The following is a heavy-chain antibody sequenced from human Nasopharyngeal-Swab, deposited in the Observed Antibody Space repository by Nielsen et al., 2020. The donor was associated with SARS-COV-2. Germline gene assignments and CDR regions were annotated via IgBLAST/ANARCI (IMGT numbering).Heavy chain of an antibody. CDR2: ISSSSSYI. V-gene: IGHV3-21*01. CDR3: AGLEGQTEIMMYAGGYMDV. Sequence: GESLTISCAASGFTFNNYNFNWVRQAPGKGLEWVSSISSSSSYIYYADSVKGRFTISRDNAKNSLYLQMNSLRVEDTAVYYCAGLEGQTEIMMYAGGYMDVWGKGTTVTVSS. J-gene: IGHJ6*03. D-gene: IGHD2-8*01. CDR1: GFTFNNYN.